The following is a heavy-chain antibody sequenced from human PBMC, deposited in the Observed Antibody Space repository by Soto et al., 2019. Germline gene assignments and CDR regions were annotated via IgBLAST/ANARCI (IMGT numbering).Heavy chain of an antibody. D-gene: IGHD3-10*01. J-gene: IGHJ4*02. CDR1: SGSISSSNW. V-gene: IGHV4-4*02. Sequence: QVQLQESGPELVKPSGTLSLTCAVSSGSISSSNWWSWVRQPPGKGLEWIGEIYHSGSTTYNPSLKSRVTISVNKSKNQFSLNLNSVTAADTAVYYCAKYPSGSSYFDCWGQGTLVTVSS. CDR2: IYHSGST. CDR3: AKYPSGSSYFDC.